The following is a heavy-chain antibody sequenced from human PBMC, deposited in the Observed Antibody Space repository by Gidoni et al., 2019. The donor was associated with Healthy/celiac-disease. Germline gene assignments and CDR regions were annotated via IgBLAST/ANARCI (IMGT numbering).Heavy chain of an antibody. CDR1: GGSFSGYY. CDR2: INHSGST. V-gene: IGHV4-34*01. J-gene: IGHJ4*02. D-gene: IGHD6-6*01. Sequence: QVQLQQWGAGLLKPSETLSLTCAVYGGSFSGYYWSWIRQPPGKGLEWIGEINHSGSTNYNPSLKSRVTISVDTSKNQFSLKLSSVTAADTAVYYCARGRFQTWSYSSSSRDFDYWGQGTLVTVSS. CDR3: ARGRFQTWSYSSSSRDFDY.